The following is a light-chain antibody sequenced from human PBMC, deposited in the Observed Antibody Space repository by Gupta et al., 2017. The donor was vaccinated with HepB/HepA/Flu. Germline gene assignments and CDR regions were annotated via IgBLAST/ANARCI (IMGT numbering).Light chain of an antibody. CDR2: LGS. CDR1: PSLLHTNGYNY. Sequence: DIVMTQSPLSLPVTPGEPASISCRSSPSLLHTNGYNYLDWYLQKPGQSPQLLIYLGSNRASGVPDRFSGSGSGTDFTLKISRVEADDVGVYYCMQALQTPLTFGGGTKVEIK. J-gene: IGKJ4*01. V-gene: IGKV2-28*01. CDR3: MQALQTPLT.